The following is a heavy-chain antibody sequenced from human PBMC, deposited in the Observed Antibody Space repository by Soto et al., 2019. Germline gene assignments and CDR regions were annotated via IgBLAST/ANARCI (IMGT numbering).Heavy chain of an antibody. CDR3: AREGVVPAAILGLAFDP. CDR1: GYTFTSYY. CDR2: INPSGGST. V-gene: IGHV1-46*03. J-gene: IGHJ5*02. Sequence: QVQLVQSGAEVKKPGASVKVSCKASGYTFTSYYMHWVRQAPGQGLEWMGIINPSGGSTSYAQKFQGRVTMTRDTSTSTVYMELSSLRSEDTAVYYCAREGVVPAAILGLAFDPWGQGTLVTVSS. D-gene: IGHD2-2*01.